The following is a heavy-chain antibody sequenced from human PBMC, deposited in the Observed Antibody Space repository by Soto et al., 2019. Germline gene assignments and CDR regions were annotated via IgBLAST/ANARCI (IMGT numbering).Heavy chain of an antibody. CDR2: IHYSGST. CDR1: GGSISTTSYY. CDR3: AKTGYYYDSGSYKWFDP. V-gene: IGHV4-39*01. J-gene: IGHJ5*02. Sequence: PSETLSLTCTVSGGSISTTSYYWGWLRQPPGKGLEWIASIHYSGSTYYNPSLRSRVTISVDTSRNQFSLKLTAVTAADTAVYYCAKTGYYYDSGSYKWFDPWGQGTLVTVSS. D-gene: IGHD3-10*01.